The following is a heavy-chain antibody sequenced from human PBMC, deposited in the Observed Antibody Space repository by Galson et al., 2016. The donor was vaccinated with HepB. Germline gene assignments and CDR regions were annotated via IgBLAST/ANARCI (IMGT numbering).Heavy chain of an antibody. V-gene: IGHV3-30*03. CDR3: AREGGTSGTYRYSFDY. Sequence: SLRLSCAASGFSFSNYGMHWVRQAPGKGLERVAVVSSGGTTQYYADSVKGRFTISRDNSKSTLYLQMDSLRIDATAVYYCAREGGTSGTYRYSFDYWGQGTLVTVSS. CDR2: VSSGGTTQ. J-gene: IGHJ4*02. CDR1: GFSFSNYG. D-gene: IGHD1-26*01.